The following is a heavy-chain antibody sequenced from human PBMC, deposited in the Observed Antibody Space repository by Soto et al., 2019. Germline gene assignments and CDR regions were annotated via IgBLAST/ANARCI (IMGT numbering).Heavy chain of an antibody. D-gene: IGHD2-15*01. CDR2: IYHSGNT. J-gene: IGHJ3*02. CDR1: GDSVSNPKYY. V-gene: IGHV4-61*01. Sequence: SETLSLTCAVSGDSVSNPKYYWSWIRQPPGKALEWIAYIYHSGNTNYNPALKSRVTMSVDTSRNQFSLKLTSVTAADTAVYYCATGSRSSTSDAFDIWGQGTMVTVSS. CDR3: ATGSRSSTSDAFDI.